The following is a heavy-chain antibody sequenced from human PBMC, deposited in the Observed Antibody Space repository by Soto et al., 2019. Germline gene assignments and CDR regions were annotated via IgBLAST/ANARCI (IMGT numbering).Heavy chain of an antibody. CDR3: ADYSSSWGGYYGMDV. V-gene: IGHV1-69*13. J-gene: IGHJ6*02. CDR1: GGTFSSYA. Sequence: GASVKVSCKASGGTFSSYAISWVRQAPGQGLEWMGGIIPIFGTANYAQKFQGRVTITADESTSTAYMELSSLRSEDTAVYYCADYSSSWGGYYGMDVWGQGTTVTVSS. CDR2: IIPIFGTA. D-gene: IGHD6-13*01.